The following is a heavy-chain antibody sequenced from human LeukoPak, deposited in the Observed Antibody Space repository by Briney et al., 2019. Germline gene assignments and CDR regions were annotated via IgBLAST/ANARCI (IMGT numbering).Heavy chain of an antibody. J-gene: IGHJ6*02. CDR3: ARGGGLDV. Sequence: KPSETLSLTCAVYGGSFSGYYWSWIRQPPGKGLEWIGEINHSGSTNYNPSLKSRVTISVDTSKNQFSLKLSSVTAEDTAVYFCARGGGLDVWGQGATVTVSS. CDR2: INHSGST. V-gene: IGHV4-34*01. CDR1: GGSFSGYY.